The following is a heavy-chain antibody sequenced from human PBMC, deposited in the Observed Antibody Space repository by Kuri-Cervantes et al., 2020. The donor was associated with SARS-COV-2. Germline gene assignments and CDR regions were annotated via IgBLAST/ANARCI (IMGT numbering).Heavy chain of an antibody. D-gene: IGHD2-15*01. CDR1: GFTFSSYA. V-gene: IGHV3-30*01. CDR2: ISYDGSNK. Sequence: GESLKISCAASGFTFSSYAMHWVRQAPGKGLEWVAVISYDGSNKYYADSVKGRFTISRDNSKNTLYLQMNSLRAEDTAMYYCARFGVKIHSCSGGSCRNRNWFDPWGQGTRVTGSS. J-gene: IGHJ5*02. CDR3: ARFGVKIHSCSGGSCRNRNWFDP.